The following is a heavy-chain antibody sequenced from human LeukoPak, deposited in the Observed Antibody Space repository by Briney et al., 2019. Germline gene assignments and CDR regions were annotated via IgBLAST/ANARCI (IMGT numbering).Heavy chain of an antibody. CDR2: IYTSGST. CDR1: GGSISSYY. J-gene: IGHJ4*02. D-gene: IGHD1-26*01. CDR3: ARGHSGSYLLWD. Sequence: MASETLSLTCTVSGGSISSYYWSWIRQPAGKGLEWIGRIYTSGSTNYNPSLKSRVTMSVDTSKNQFSPKLSSVAAADTAVYYCARGHSGSYLLWDWGQGTLVTVSS. V-gene: IGHV4-4*07.